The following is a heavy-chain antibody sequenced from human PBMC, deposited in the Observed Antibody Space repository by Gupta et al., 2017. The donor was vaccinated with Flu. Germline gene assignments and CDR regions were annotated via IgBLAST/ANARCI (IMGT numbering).Heavy chain of an antibody. J-gene: IGHJ4*02. Sequence: KGLEWVSYISSSSSTIYYADSVKGRFTISRDNAKNSLYLQMNSLRAEDTAVYYCARDNAITMIVVPSGEFDYWGQGTLVTVSS. CDR2: ISSSSSTI. D-gene: IGHD3-22*01. V-gene: IGHV3-48*01. CDR3: ARDNAITMIVVPSGEFDY.